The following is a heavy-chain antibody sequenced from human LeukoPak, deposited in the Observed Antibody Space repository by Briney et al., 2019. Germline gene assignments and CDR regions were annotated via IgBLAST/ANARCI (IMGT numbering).Heavy chain of an antibody. CDR1: AFTFSSYA. J-gene: IGHJ4*02. CDR2: TSGSGGST. D-gene: IGHD3-10*01. CDR3: AKELLYGSGISMDY. Sequence: GGSLRPSCAPAAFTFSSYAMSCVRQAPGKGLEWVSATSGSGGSTYYADSVKGRFTISRDNSKNTLYLQMNSLRAEDTAVYYCAKELLYGSGISMDYWGQGTLVTVSS. V-gene: IGHV3-23*01.